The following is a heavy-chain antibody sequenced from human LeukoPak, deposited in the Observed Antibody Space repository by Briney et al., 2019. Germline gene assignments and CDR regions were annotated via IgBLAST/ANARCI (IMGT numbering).Heavy chain of an antibody. J-gene: IGHJ4*02. V-gene: IGHV3-30*04. D-gene: IGHD3-10*01. Sequence: PGGSLRLSCVASGFTFRSYSLHWVRQAPGKGLEWVAVISFDGSHQYFADSVKGRFTISRDNSNNTLYLQMNSLRAEDTAVYYCATPLISISSNTYYNYFEYWGQGALVTVSS. CDR3: ATPLISISSNTYYNYFEY. CDR1: GFTFRSYS. CDR2: ISFDGSHQ.